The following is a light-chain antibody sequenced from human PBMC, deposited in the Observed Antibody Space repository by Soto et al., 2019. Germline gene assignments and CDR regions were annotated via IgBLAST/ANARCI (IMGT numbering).Light chain of an antibody. CDR3: QQANSFPRT. V-gene: IGKV3D-20*02. CDR1: QSVGGSS. J-gene: IGKJ1*01. Sequence: ETVLKQYTGTLSLSPGERATVSCRASQSVGGSSLAWYQQRPGQAPRLLIYDTSKRATGIPDRFSGSGSGTDFTLTISSLQPEDFATYYCQQANSFPRTFGQGTKVDIK. CDR2: DTS.